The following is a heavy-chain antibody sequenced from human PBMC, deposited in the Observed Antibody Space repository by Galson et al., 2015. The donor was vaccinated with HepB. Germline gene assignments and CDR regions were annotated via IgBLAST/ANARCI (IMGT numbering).Heavy chain of an antibody. V-gene: IGHV3-9*01. J-gene: IGHJ4*02. Sequence: SLRLSCAASGFTFDDYAMHWVRQAPGKGLEWVSGISWNSGSIGYADSVKGRFTISRDNAKNSLYLQMNSPRAEDTALYYCAKEIAPAGGFDYWGQGTLVTVSS. CDR3: AKEIAPAGGFDY. CDR1: GFTFDDYA. CDR2: ISWNSGSI. D-gene: IGHD6-25*01.